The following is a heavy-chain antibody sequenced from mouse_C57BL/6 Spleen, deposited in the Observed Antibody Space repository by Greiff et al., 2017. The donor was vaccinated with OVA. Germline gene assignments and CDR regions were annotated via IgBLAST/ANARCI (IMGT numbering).Heavy chain of an antibody. CDR1: GYAFSSSW. V-gene: IGHV1-82*01. J-gene: IGHJ3*01. CDR2: IYPGDGDT. Sequence: QVQLQQSGPELVKPGASVKISCKASGYAFSSSWLNWVKQRPGKGLEWIGRIYPGDGDTNYNGKFKGKATLTADKSSSTAYMQLSSLTSEDSAVYFCAKYDDYDKAWFAYWGQGTLVTVSA. CDR3: AKYDDYDKAWFAY. D-gene: IGHD2-4*01.